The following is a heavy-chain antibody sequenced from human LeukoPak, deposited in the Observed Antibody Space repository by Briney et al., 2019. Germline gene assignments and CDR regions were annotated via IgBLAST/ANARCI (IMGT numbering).Heavy chain of an antibody. Sequence: GGSLRLSCAASGFTFSSYSMNWVRQAPGKGLEWVSSISSSSAYTYYADSVTGRFTISRDNAKNSLYLQMNSLRAEDTAVYYCASISGGGLRYWGQGTLVTVSS. V-gene: IGHV3-21*01. CDR1: GFTFSSYS. CDR2: ISSSSAYT. J-gene: IGHJ4*02. CDR3: ASISGGGLRY. D-gene: IGHD2-15*01.